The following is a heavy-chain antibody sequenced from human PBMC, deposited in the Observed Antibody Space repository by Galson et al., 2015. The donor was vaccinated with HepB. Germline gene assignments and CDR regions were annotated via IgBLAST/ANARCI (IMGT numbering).Heavy chain of an antibody. Sequence: SLRLSCAASGFIFSNYGMQWVRQAPGKGPEWVAVISQDGSVKYYLDSVKGRFTISRDNSKITLYLQMNSLRDDDTAVYYCAREGTAYASTWYAVWGQGTLVTVPS. V-gene: IGHV3-30*03. J-gene: IGHJ4*02. CDR2: ISQDGSVK. D-gene: IGHD6-13*01. CDR3: AREGTAYASTWYAV. CDR1: GFIFSNYG.